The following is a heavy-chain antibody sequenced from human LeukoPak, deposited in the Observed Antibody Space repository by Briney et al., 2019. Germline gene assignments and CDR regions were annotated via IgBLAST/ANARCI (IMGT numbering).Heavy chain of an antibody. CDR3: ARSSRELGGYAPWELMPPFDY. Sequence: PGGSLRLSCTVSGFTVSSNSMSWVRQAPGKGLEWVSFIYSGTIHYSDSVKGRFTIFRDNSKNTLYLQMNSLRAEDTAVYYCARSSRELGGYAPWELMPPFDYWGQGTLVTVPS. J-gene: IGHJ4*02. CDR1: GFTVSSNS. CDR2: IYSGTI. D-gene: IGHD1-7*01. V-gene: IGHV3-53*01.